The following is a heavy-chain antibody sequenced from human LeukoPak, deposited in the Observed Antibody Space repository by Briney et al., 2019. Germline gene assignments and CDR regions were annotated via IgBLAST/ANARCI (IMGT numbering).Heavy chain of an antibody. J-gene: IGHJ4*02. D-gene: IGHD3-3*01. CDR1: GFTFSDYY. CDR2: ISSSGSTI. V-gene: IGHV3-11*01. CDR3: AREGVEVDKPIAPIDY. Sequence: KPGGSLRLSCAASGFTFSDYYMSWIRQAPGKGLEWVSYISSSGSTIYYADSVKGRFTISRDNAKNSLYLQMNSLRAEDTAVYYCAREGVEVDKPIAPIDYWGQGTLVTVSS.